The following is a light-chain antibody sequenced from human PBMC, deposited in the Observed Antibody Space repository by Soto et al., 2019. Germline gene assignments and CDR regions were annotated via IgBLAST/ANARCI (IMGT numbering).Light chain of an antibody. J-gene: IGKJ1*01. CDR1: QSISSW. CDR2: DAS. V-gene: IGKV1-5*01. Sequence: DIQMTQSPSTLSASVGDRVTITCRASQSISSWLAWDQQKPGKAPKVLIYDASSLESGVPSRFSGSGSGTEFTLTISSLQPDDFATYYCQQYNSYWTFCQGTKVEIK. CDR3: QQYNSYWT.